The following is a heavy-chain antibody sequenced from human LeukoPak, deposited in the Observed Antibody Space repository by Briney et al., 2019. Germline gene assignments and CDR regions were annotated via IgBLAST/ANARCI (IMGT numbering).Heavy chain of an antibody. CDR2: NSGGST. J-gene: IGHJ4*02. CDR3: ARDSLGMSTLDS. Sequence: GGSLRLSCAASGFTVSKNYMSWVRQAPGKGLEWVSVNSGGSTYYADSVKGRFTISRDSSKNTLYLQMNSLRAEDTAVYYRARDSLGMSTLDSWGQGTLVTVSS. CDR1: GFTVSKNY. D-gene: IGHD5/OR15-5a*01. V-gene: IGHV3-53*01.